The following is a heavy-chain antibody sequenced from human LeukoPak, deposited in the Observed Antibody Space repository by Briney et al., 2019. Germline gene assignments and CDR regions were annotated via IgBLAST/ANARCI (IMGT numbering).Heavy chain of an antibody. V-gene: IGHV3-21*01. CDR3: ARGRIAAAGTESDY. J-gene: IGHJ4*02. D-gene: IGHD6-13*01. CDR2: ITSSSNYI. CDR1: GFTFSVYS. Sequence: GGSLRLSCAASGFTFSVYSMNWVRQAPGKGLEWLSSITSSSNYIYYADSVKGRFTISRDNVQNSLYLQMDSLRAEDTAVYYCARGRIAAAGTESDYWGQGTLVTVSS.